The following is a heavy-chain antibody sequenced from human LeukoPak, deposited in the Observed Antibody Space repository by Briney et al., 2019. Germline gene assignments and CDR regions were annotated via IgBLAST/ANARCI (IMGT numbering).Heavy chain of an antibody. V-gene: IGHV3-21*01. D-gene: IGHD1-26*01. CDR2: ISSSSSYI. CDR3: AREVGHGAFDI. J-gene: IGHJ3*02. CDR1: GFTFSSYS. Sequence: GGSLRLSCAASGFTFSSYSMNWVRQAPGKGLEWVSSISSSSSYIYYADSVKGRFTISRDNAKNSLYLQMNSLRAEDTAVYYCAREVGHGAFDIWGQGTMVTVSS.